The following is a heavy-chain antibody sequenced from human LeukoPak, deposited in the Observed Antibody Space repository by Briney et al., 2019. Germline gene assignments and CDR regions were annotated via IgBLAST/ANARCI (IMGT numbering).Heavy chain of an antibody. V-gene: IGHV3-30*04. CDR3: ARPTMVTTVFDP. CDR1: GFTFSSYA. Sequence: GGSLRLSCAASGFTFSSYAMHWVRQAPGKGLEWVAVISYDGSNKYYADSVKGRFTISRDNSKNTLYLQMNSLRAEDTAVYYCARPTMVTTVFDPWGQGTLVTVSS. J-gene: IGHJ5*02. D-gene: IGHD4-17*01. CDR2: ISYDGSNK.